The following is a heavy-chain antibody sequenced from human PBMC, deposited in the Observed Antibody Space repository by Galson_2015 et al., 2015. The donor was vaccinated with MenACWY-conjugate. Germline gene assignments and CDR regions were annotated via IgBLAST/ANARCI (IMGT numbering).Heavy chain of an antibody. J-gene: IGHJ6*03. CDR3: VKDHYMDV. CDR2: ISDNGGTT. V-gene: IGHV3-64D*06. CDR1: KSTFRSYA. Sequence: SLRLSCAASKSTFRSYAMHWVRQAPGKGLEFVSGISDNGGTTDYADSVKGRFTISRDNSKNTLDLQMISLRAEDTAVYYCVKDHYMDVWGKGTTVTVSS.